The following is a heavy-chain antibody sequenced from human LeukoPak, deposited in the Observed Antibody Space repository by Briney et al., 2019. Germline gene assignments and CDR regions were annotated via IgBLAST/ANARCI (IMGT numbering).Heavy chain of an antibody. Sequence: GGSLRLSCAASGFTFSSYWMSWVRQAPGKGLEWVANIEKDGSDKYYVDPVKGRFTISRDNAKNSVYLQMNSLRAEDSAVYYCARSVWPEDYWGQGTLVTVSS. CDR2: IEKDGSDK. J-gene: IGHJ4*02. CDR3: ARSVWPEDY. CDR1: GFTFSSYW. V-gene: IGHV3-7*01. D-gene: IGHD2-21*01.